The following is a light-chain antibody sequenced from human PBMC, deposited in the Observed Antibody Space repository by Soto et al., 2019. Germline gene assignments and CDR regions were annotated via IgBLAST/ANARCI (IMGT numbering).Light chain of an antibody. V-gene: IGLV1-44*01. Sequence: QSVLTQPPSASGTPGQRVTISCSGSSSNIGSNTVNWYQQLPGTAPKLVIYSNNQRPSGVPDRFSGSKAGTSASLAISGLQSADEAAYYRVPWDDTLTDYTVSAGGAQVPVL. J-gene: IGLJ2*01. CDR2: SNN. CDR1: SSNIGSNT. CDR3: VPWDDTLTDYTV.